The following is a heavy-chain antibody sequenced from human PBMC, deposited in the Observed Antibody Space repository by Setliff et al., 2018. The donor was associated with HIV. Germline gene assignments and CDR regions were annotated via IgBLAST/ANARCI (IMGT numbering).Heavy chain of an antibody. Sequence: SVKVSCKTSGGTISNYVITWVRQAPGQGLEWMGMIIPMYNIPAYAQKFQGRVTFTADESTSTAYMELSSLSSEDTAVYYCARDQAGVAAAAFGGGSAWSDEGFDIRGQGTMVTVSS. CDR1: GGTISNYV. V-gene: IGHV1-69*13. CDR2: IIPMYNIP. CDR3: ARDQAGVAAAAFGGGSAWSDEGFDI. D-gene: IGHD6-13*01. J-gene: IGHJ3*02.